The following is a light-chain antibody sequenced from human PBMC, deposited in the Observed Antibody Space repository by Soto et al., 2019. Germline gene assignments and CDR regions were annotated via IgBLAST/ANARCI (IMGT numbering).Light chain of an antibody. CDR2: GSS. Sequence: EIVMTQSPATLSVSQGETATLSCRASQSISGDLAWYQQKPGQVPRLLIYGSSIRATDVPARFRGSGSGTEFTLTISNLQSEDFAVYYCHQYFAWPPYTFGQGNKLEI. J-gene: IGKJ2*01. V-gene: IGKV3-15*01. CDR3: HQYFAWPPYT. CDR1: QSISGD.